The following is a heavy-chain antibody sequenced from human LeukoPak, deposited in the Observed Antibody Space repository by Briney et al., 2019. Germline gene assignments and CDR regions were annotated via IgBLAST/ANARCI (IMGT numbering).Heavy chain of an antibody. Sequence: GGSLRLSCAASGFTFSSYSMNWVRQAPGEGLEWVSSISSSSSYIYYADSVKGRFTISRDNAKNSLYLQMNSLRAEDTAVYYCARDPPGYSSSSNWFDPWGQGTLVTVSS. CDR2: ISSSSSYI. J-gene: IGHJ5*02. CDR1: GFTFSSYS. CDR3: ARDPPGYSSSSNWFDP. V-gene: IGHV3-21*01. D-gene: IGHD6-6*01.